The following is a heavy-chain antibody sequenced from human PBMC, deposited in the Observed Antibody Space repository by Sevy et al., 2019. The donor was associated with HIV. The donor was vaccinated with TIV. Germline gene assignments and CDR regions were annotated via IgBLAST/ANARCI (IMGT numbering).Heavy chain of an antibody. V-gene: IGHV4-59*08. J-gene: IGHJ5*02. D-gene: IGHD1-26*01. CDR1: GGSITSLY. CDR3: AGENTWGRRQS. Sequence: SETLSLTCTVSGGSITSLYWNWIRQPPGKGLEWIANIYYNGHINYNPSLKSRVTLSLDTSKNQFSLRLSSVTAADTAMYYCAGENTWGRRQSWGQGTLVTVSS. CDR2: IYYNGHI.